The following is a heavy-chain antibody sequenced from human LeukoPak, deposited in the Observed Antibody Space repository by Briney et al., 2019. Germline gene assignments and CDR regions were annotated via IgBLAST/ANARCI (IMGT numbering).Heavy chain of an antibody. Sequence: GGSLRLSCAASGFTFDDYAMHWVRQAPGKGLEWVSGISWNSVDKGYVDSVKGRFTISRDNAKSSLFLQMNSLRAEDSALYYCAKGRHYYDSRGYSLDYWGQGTLVTVSS. CDR2: ISWNSVDK. J-gene: IGHJ4*02. D-gene: IGHD3-22*01. CDR1: GFTFDDYA. V-gene: IGHV3-9*01. CDR3: AKGRHYYDSRGYSLDY.